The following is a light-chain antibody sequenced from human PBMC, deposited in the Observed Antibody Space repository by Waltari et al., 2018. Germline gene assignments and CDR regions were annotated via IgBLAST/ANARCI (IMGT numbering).Light chain of an antibody. CDR1: QSVLYSSNNKNY. Sequence: DIVMTQSTDSLAVSLSERATSNRKSSQSVLYSSNNKNYLAWYQQRPGQPPKLLIYWASTRESGVPDRFSGSGSGTDFTLTISSLLAEDVAVYYCQQYYAIPRTFGQGTKVEIK. CDR3: QQYYAIPRT. CDR2: WAS. V-gene: IGKV4-1*01. J-gene: IGKJ1*01.